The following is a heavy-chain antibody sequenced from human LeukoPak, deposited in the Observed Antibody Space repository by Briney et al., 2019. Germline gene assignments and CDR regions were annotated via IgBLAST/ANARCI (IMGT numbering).Heavy chain of an antibody. D-gene: IGHD6-13*01. J-gene: IGHJ4*02. CDR1: GFTFDDYA. Sequence: GGSLRLSCAASGFTFDDYAMHWVRQAPGKGLEWVSGISWNSGNIGYADSVKGRFTISRVNAKNSLYLQMNSLRAEDTALYYCAKGSNTYDSWGQGTLVTVSS. V-gene: IGHV3-9*01. CDR2: ISWNSGNI. CDR3: AKGSNTYDS.